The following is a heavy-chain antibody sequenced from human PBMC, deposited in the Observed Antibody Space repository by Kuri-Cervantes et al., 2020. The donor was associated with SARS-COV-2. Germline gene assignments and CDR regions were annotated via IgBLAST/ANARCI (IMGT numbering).Heavy chain of an antibody. Sequence: GESLKISCAASGFTFSSYGMHWVRQAPGKGLEWVANIKQDGSEKYYVDSVKGLFTISRDNAKNSLYLQMNSLRAEDTALYHCARAEYDPHHYYYYMDVWGKGTTVTVSS. J-gene: IGHJ6*03. CDR1: GFTFSSYG. D-gene: IGHD2/OR15-2a*01. V-gene: IGHV3-7*03. CDR2: IKQDGSEK. CDR3: ARAEYDPHHYYYYMDV.